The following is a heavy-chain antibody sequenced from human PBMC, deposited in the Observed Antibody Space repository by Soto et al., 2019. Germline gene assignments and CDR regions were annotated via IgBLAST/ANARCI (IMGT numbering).Heavy chain of an antibody. CDR2: IYSGGST. CDR1: GFTVSSNY. D-gene: IGHD3-9*01. CDR3: ARGWTGEGYFDWLLSGFDY. V-gene: IGHV3-66*01. J-gene: IGHJ4*02. Sequence: EVQLVESGGGLVQPGGSLRLSCAASGFTVSSNYMSWVRQAPGKGLEWVSVIYSGGSTYYADSVKGRFTISRDNSKNTLYLQMNSLRAEDTAVYYCARGWTGEGYFDWLLSGFDYWGQGTLVTVSS.